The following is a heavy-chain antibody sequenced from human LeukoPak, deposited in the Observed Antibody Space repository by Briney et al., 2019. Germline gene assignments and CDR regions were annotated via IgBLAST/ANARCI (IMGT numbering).Heavy chain of an antibody. V-gene: IGHV3-23*01. D-gene: IGHD3-16*01. CDR2: ISGGGGST. CDR3: AKDGGSLGEVRD. J-gene: IGHJ4*02. CDR1: GFTFTNYG. Sequence: GGSLRLSCTASGFTFTNYGMNWVRQAPGKGLEWVSVISGGGGSTYYADSVMGRFTISRDNSKDTLYLHMNSLRAEDTAVYYCAKDGGSLGEVRDWGQGTLVTVSS.